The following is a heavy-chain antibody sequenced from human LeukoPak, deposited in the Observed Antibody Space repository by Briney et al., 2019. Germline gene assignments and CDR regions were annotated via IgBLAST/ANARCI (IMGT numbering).Heavy chain of an antibody. D-gene: IGHD3-10*01. J-gene: IGHJ3*01. V-gene: IGHV3-30*04. CDR1: GFTFSSYA. CDR3: ARDRGYYGNGSFDV. CDR2: ISYDGRNK. Sequence: GGSLRLSCAASGFTFSSYAMHWVRQAPGKGLESVAIISYDGRNKYYADSVKGRFTISRDNSKNTFYLQMNNLRVDDAAHYYCARDRGYYGNGSFDVWGQGTMVTVSS.